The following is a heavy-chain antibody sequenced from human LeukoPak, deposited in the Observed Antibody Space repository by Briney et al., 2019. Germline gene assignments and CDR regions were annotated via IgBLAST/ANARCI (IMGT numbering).Heavy chain of an antibody. V-gene: IGHV1-69*13. J-gene: IGHJ4*02. CDR1: GGTFSSYA. CDR2: IIPIFGTA. CDR3: ARSEIDDFWSGYRVDYFDY. Sequence: SVKVSCKXSGGTFSSYAISWVRQAPGQGLEWMGGIIPIFGTANYAQKFQGRVTITADESKSTAYMELSSLRSEDTAVYYCARSEIDDFWSGYRVDYFDYWGQGTLVTVSS. D-gene: IGHD3-3*01.